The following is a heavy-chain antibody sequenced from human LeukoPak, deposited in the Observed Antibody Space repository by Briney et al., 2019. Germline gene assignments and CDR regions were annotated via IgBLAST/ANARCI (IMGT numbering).Heavy chain of an antibody. Sequence: GGSLRLSCAASGFTFGNAWMNWVRQAPGKGLEWVGRIKSKNDGGTIAYAAPVKGRFTISRDDSKNTLCLQMNSLKSEDTAVYYCAKGQSSSWLFDFWGQGTLVTVSS. CDR1: GFTFGNAW. CDR3: AKGQSSSWLFDF. D-gene: IGHD6-13*01. CDR2: IKSKNDGGTI. J-gene: IGHJ4*02. V-gene: IGHV3-15*07.